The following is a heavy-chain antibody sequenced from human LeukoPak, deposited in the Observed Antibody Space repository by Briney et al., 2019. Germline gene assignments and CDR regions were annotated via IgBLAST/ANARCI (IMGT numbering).Heavy chain of an antibody. CDR3: ARDPDSDNAWGWFDS. Sequence: GGSLRLSCAASGFTFSRTWMSWVRHSPGKGLEWVANINGDGSEEYYVDSVKGRFTIPRANARSSLYLQMNSLRGEDTAVYYCARDPDSDNAWGWFDSWGQGTVVTVSS. CDR2: INGDGSEE. D-gene: IGHD3-16*01. CDR1: GFTFSRTW. V-gene: IGHV3-7*01. J-gene: IGHJ5*01.